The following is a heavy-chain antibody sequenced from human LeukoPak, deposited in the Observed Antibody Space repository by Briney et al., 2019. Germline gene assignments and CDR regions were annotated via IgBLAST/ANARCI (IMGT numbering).Heavy chain of an antibody. J-gene: IGHJ5*02. CDR1: GGSFSGYY. CDR2: INHSGST. CDR3: ARELWFANAPGSWLDP. V-gene: IGHV4-34*01. Sequence: SETLSLTCAVYGGSFSGYYWSWIRQPPGKGLEWIGEINHSGSTNYNPSLKSRVTISVDNSRNQFSLRLSSVTAADTAVYYCARELWFANAPGSWLDPWGQGTLVTVST. D-gene: IGHD3-10*01.